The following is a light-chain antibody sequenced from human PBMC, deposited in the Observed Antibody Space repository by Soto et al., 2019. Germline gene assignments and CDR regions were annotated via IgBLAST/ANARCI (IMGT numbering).Light chain of an antibody. V-gene: IGKV1-5*03. CDR3: QQYNSFALT. CDR1: QSISSW. J-gene: IGKJ4*01. CDR2: KAS. Sequence: DIQMTQSPSTLSASVGDRVTITCRASQSISSWLAWYQQKPGKAPKLLIYKASSLESGVPSRFSGSGSGTEFTLTISSLQPDDFAPYYCQQYNSFALTFGGGTKVEIK.